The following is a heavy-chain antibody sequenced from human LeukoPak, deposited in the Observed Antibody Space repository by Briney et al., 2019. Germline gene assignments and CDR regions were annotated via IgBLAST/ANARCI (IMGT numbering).Heavy chain of an antibody. CDR2: ISPADSDT. J-gene: IGHJ4*02. CDR1: GYSFTNYW. V-gene: IGHV5-51*01. D-gene: IGHD5-18*01. Sequence: GESLKISCKGSGYSFTNYWIGWVRQMLGKGLEWMGIISPADSDTRYSPSFQGQVTISADKSITTAYLQWSSLKASDTAIYYCARREETSMVAYWGQGTLVTVSS. CDR3: ARREETSMVAY.